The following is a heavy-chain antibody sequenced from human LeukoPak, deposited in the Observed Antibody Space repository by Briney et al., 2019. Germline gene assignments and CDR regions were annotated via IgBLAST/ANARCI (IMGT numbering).Heavy chain of an antibody. D-gene: IGHD2-8*02. CDR3: VRGLRTGNYYFDY. Sequence: PSETLSLTCTVSGGSISGYYWTWIRQPPGKGLEWIGYIYYSGNTNYNPSLTSRVTISIDTSKNQFSLKLSSVTAADTAMYYCVRGLRTGNYYFDYWGQGTLVTVSS. CDR2: IYYSGNT. J-gene: IGHJ4*02. CDR1: GGSISGYY. V-gene: IGHV4-59*01.